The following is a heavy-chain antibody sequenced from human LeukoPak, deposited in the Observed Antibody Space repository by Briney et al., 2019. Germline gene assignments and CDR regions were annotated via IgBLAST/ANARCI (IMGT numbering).Heavy chain of an antibody. D-gene: IGHD6-6*01. J-gene: IGHJ4*02. CDR3: ARCSIAARLRHFDY. Sequence: WASVKVSCKASGYTFTSYGIGWVRQAPGQGLEWMGWISAYNGNTNYAQKLQGRVTMTTDTSTSTAYMELRSLRSDDTAVYYCARCSIAARLRHFDYWGQGTLVTVSS. V-gene: IGHV1-18*01. CDR1: GYTFTSYG. CDR2: ISAYNGNT.